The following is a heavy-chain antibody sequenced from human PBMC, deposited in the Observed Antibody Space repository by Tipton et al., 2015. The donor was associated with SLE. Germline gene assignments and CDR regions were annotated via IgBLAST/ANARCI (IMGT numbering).Heavy chain of an antibody. CDR3: ARGRGSAFDI. CDR1: GGSISSYY. Sequence: TLSLTCTVSGGSISSYYWSWFRQPPGKGLEWIGYIYYSGSTNYNPSLKSRVTISVDTSKNQFSLKLSSVTAADTAVYYCARGRGSAFDIWGQGTMVTVSS. V-gene: IGHV4-59*01. CDR2: IYYSGST. J-gene: IGHJ3*02.